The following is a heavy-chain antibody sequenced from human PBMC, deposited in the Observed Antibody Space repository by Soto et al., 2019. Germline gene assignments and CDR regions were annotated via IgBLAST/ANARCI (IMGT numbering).Heavy chain of an antibody. Sequence: EVQLVESGGGLVKPGGSLRLSCAASGFTFSDFTMNWVRQAPGKGLQWVSSISSGGSFISYADSVRGRFTISRDNAKNSLYLQVDSLRAEDTAVFVCARGSRRTFEYCGQGTLVTVSS. CDR1: GFTFSDFT. V-gene: IGHV3-21*01. J-gene: IGHJ4*02. CDR3: ARGSRRTFEY. D-gene: IGHD6-13*01. CDR2: ISSGGSFI.